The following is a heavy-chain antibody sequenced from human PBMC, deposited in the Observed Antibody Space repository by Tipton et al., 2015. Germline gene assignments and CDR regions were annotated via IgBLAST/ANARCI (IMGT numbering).Heavy chain of an antibody. D-gene: IGHD4-23*01. CDR2: TYYRSKWYN. Sequence: GLVKPSQTLSLTCAISGDSVSSNSAAWNWIRRSPSRGLEWLGRTYYRSKWYNDYAVSVKSRITINPDTSKNQFSLQLNSVTPEDTAVYYCARDVDDYGGNSGPREYYGKDVWGQGTTVTVSS. CDR3: ARDVDDYGGNSGPREYYGKDV. V-gene: IGHV6-1*01. J-gene: IGHJ6*02. CDR1: GDSVSSNSAA.